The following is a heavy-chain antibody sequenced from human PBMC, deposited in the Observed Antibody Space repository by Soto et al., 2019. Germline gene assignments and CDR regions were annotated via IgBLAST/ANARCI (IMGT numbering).Heavy chain of an antibody. V-gene: IGHV6-1*01. J-gene: IGHJ4*02. Sequence: PSQTLSLTCAISGDSVSSNSVAWNWIRQSPSRGLEWLGRTYYRSKWSNDYAVSVKSRITINPDTSKNQSSLQLNSVTPDDTAVYYCARDSPGYGDNVLFDYWGQGTPVTVAS. D-gene: IGHD4-17*01. CDR1: GDSVSSNSVA. CDR2: TYYRSKWSN. CDR3: ARDSPGYGDNVLFDY.